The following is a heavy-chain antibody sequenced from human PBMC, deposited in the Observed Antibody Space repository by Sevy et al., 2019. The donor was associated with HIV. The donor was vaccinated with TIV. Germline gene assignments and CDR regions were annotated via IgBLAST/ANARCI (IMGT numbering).Heavy chain of an antibody. Sequence: GGSLRLSCAASGFTFSSYAMSWGRQAPGKGLEWVSAISGSGGSTYYAYSVKGRFTISRDNSKNTLYLQMNSLRAEDTAVYYCAKDGKERYFDWPHFDYWGQGTLVTVSS. CDR2: ISGSGGST. V-gene: IGHV3-23*01. D-gene: IGHD3-9*01. CDR1: GFTFSSYA. CDR3: AKDGKERYFDWPHFDY. J-gene: IGHJ4*02.